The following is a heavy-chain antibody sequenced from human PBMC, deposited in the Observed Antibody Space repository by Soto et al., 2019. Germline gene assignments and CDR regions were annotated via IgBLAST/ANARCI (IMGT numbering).Heavy chain of an antibody. J-gene: IGHJ1*01. Sequence: QVQLVQSGAEVKKPGASVKVSCKASGYTCTSYGIRWVRQAPGQGIEWMGWISAYNGNTNYAQKLQGRVTMTTDTSTSTAYMELRSLRSDDTAVYYCARDGVIIAAAGTDVVNFQHWGQGTLVTVSS. V-gene: IGHV1-18*01. CDR3: ARDGVIIAAAGTDVVNFQH. CDR2: ISAYNGNT. CDR1: GYTCTSYG. D-gene: IGHD6-13*01.